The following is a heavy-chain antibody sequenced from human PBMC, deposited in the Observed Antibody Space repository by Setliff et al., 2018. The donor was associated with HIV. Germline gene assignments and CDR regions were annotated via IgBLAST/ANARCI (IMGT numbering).Heavy chain of an antibody. J-gene: IGHJ4*02. CDR3: ARGATYYYASSGYYSLLADAFDI. Sequence: SVKVSCKASGGTFSRYAISWVRQAPGQGLDWMGGIIPFLDIANSAQNFQGRVTITADESTNTAYMELSSLRSDDTAVYYCARGATYYYASSGYYSLLADAFDIWGPGTLVTVSS. CDR2: IIPFLDIA. V-gene: IGHV1-69*10. CDR1: GGTFSRYA. D-gene: IGHD3-22*01.